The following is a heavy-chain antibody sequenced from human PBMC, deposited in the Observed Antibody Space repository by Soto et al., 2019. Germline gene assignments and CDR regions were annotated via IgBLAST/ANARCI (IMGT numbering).Heavy chain of an antibody. J-gene: IGHJ4*02. CDR2: IYPGDSDT. D-gene: IGHD3-22*01. Sequence: PGESLEISGTGSGYSFTSYWIGWVRQMPGKGLEWMGIIYPGDSDTRYSPSFQGQVTISADKSVSTAYLQWSSLKASDTAMYYSARSTNYYDSHFDSWGQGTLVTVSS. CDR1: GYSFTSYW. CDR3: ARSTNYYDSHFDS. V-gene: IGHV5-51*01.